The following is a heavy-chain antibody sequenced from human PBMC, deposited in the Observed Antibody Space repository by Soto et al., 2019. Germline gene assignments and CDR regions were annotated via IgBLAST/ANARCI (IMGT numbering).Heavy chain of an antibody. V-gene: IGHV1-69*06. D-gene: IGHD4-17*01. CDR1: GGTFSSYA. Sequence: QVQLVQSGAEVKKPGSSVKVSCKASGGTFSSYAISWVRQAPGQGIEWMGGIIPIFGTANYAQKFQGRVTITADKYTSTAYMELSSLRSEDTAVYYCAGATAAYGDYVIYYGMDVWGQGTTVTVSS. CDR2: IIPIFGTA. CDR3: AGATAAYGDYVIYYGMDV. J-gene: IGHJ6*02.